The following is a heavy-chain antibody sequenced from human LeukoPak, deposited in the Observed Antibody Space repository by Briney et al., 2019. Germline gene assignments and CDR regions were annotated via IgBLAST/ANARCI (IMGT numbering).Heavy chain of an antibody. Sequence: PGGSLRLSCAASGFTFSSCWMTWVRQAPGKGLEWVANIKEDGSKKNYVDSVKGRFTIFRDNAKNSLYLQMNSLRAEDTAVYYCARYGSGSYYKRDRRKLGSFDYWGQGTPVTVSS. J-gene: IGHJ4*02. CDR1: GFTFSSCW. CDR3: ARYGSGSYYKRDRRKLGSFDY. D-gene: IGHD3-10*01. V-gene: IGHV3-7*03. CDR2: IKEDGSKK.